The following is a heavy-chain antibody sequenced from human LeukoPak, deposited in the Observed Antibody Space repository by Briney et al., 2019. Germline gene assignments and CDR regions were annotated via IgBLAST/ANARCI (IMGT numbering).Heavy chain of an antibody. D-gene: IGHD3-10*01. J-gene: IGHJ4*02. CDR2: ISPSGGST. CDR1: GYTFTGYY. Sequence: VASVKVSCKASGYTFTGYYMHWVRQAPGQGLEWMGIISPSGGSTSYAQNFQGRVTMTRDMSTSTVYMDLSSLRSEDTAMYYCAREAVRGVYYFDYWGQGTLVTVSS. V-gene: IGHV1-46*01. CDR3: AREAVRGVYYFDY.